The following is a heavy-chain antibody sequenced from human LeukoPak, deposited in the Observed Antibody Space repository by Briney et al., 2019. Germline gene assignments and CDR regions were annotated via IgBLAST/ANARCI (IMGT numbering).Heavy chain of an antibody. CDR1: GYTFTSYG. V-gene: IGHV1-18*01. CDR3: ARVKGVVVVPAAINSRWFDP. D-gene: IGHD2-2*01. Sequence: ASVKVSCKASGYTFTSYGISWVRQAPGQGLEWMGWISAYNGNTNYAQKLQGRVTMTTDTSTSTAYMELRSLRSDDTAVYYCARVKGVVVVPAAINSRWFDPWGQRTLVTVSS. CDR2: ISAYNGNT. J-gene: IGHJ5*02.